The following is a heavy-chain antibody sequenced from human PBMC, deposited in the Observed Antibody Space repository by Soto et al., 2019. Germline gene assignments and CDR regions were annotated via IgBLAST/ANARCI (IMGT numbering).Heavy chain of an antibody. Sequence: GGSLRLSCAASGFTFYDYGMSWVRQAPGKGLEWVSGINWNGGSTGYADSVKGRFTISRDNAKNSLYLQMNSLRAEDTALYYCARDRWIGYCSGGSCYSRERYYGMDVWGQGTTVTVSS. CDR1: GFTFYDYG. CDR3: ARDRWIGYCSGGSCYSRERYYGMDV. V-gene: IGHV3-20*04. J-gene: IGHJ6*02. CDR2: INWNGGST. D-gene: IGHD2-15*01.